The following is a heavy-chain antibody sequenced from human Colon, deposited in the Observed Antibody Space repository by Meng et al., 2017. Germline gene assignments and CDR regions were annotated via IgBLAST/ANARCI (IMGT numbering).Heavy chain of an antibody. Sequence: QVTLGEVGGGLVKPGGSLRLSCAASGFTFSGYYMSWIRQAPGKGLEWVSYISSSGSTIYYADSVKGRFTISRDNAKNTVYLQMSSLRAEDTAVYYCVMISRGSDAFDIWGQGTMVTVSS. D-gene: IGHD3-22*01. V-gene: IGHV3-11*04. CDR1: GFTFSGYY. J-gene: IGHJ3*02. CDR2: ISSSGSTI. CDR3: VMISRGSDAFDI.